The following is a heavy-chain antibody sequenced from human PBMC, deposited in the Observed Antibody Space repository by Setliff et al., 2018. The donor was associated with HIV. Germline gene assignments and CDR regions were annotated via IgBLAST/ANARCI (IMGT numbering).Heavy chain of an antibody. CDR3: ARVFSAGWFDS. V-gene: IGHV5-51*01. CDR2: IYPGDSDT. D-gene: IGHD6-13*01. Sequence: GESLKISCEGSGYSFTSHWIGWVRQRPGKGLEWIGIIYPGDSDTTYSPSFQGQVHISVDKSISTAYLQWSSLKASDTAMYYCARVFSAGWFDSWGQGTLVTVSS. CDR1: GYSFTSHW. J-gene: IGHJ5*01.